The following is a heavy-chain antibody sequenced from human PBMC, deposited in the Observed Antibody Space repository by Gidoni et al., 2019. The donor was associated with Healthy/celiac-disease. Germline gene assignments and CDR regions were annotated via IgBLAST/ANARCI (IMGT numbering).Heavy chain of an antibody. V-gene: IGHV3-23*01. CDR2: ISGSGGST. D-gene: IGHD1-20*01. CDR1: GCTCCRYA. CDR3: AKVAYNWNPGVAFDI. Sequence: EVQLLESGGGLVQPGGSLSLYCSASGCTCCRYAMSWVRQAPGKGLEWVSAISGSGGSTYYADSVKVGFTISRDNSKNTLYLQMNSLRAEDTAVYYCAKVAYNWNPGVAFDIWGQGTMVTVSS. J-gene: IGHJ3*02.